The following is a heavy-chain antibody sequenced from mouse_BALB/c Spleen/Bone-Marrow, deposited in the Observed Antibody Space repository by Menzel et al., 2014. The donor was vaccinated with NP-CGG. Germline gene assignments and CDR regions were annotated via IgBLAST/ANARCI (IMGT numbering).Heavy chain of an antibody. CDR3: ARDKGRVFFDY. V-gene: IGHV7-3*02. CDR2: IRNKANGYTT. J-gene: IGHJ2*02. Sequence: EVKLVESGGGLVQPGGSLKLSCATSGFTFTDYYMNWVRQPPGKALEWLGFIRNKANGYTTEYSASGKGRFTIPRDNSQNILYLQMNTLRAEDSATYYCARDKGRVFFDYWGQGTSLTVSS. CDR1: GFTFTDYY.